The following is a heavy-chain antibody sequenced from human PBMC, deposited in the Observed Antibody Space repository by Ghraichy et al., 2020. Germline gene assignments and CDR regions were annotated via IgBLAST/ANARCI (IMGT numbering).Heavy chain of an antibody. J-gene: IGHJ6*02. CDR1: GYTLNYLS. D-gene: IGHD3/OR15-3a*01. CDR2: FDPEDGET. V-gene: IGHV1-24*01. Sequence: ASVKVSCKVSGYTLNYLSMHWVRQAPGKGLEWMGGFDPEDGETIYAPKFQGRVTMTEDTSTDTAYMEVSSLRSEDTAVYYCATGMDSASDYYYYGMDVWGQGTAVTVSS. CDR3: ATGMDSASDYYYYGMDV.